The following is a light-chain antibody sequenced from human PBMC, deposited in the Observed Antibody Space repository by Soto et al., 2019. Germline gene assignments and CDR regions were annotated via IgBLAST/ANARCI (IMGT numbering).Light chain of an antibody. CDR1: QSISDT. V-gene: IGKV3-15*01. CDR3: QQYNSFPWT. J-gene: IGKJ1*01. Sequence: EIVMTQSPATLSVSPGGRATLSCRASQSISDTLAWYQQKPGQAPRLLIYSASRGATGFPARFSGSGSGTDFTLTISSLQSEDFATYYCQQYNSFPWTFGQGTKVEIK. CDR2: SAS.